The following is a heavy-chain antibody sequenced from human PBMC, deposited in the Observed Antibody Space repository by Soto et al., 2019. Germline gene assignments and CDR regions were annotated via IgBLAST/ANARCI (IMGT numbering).Heavy chain of an antibody. V-gene: IGHV4-39*01. J-gene: IGHJ4*02. CDR2: VHNSGST. D-gene: IGHD6-19*01. CDR3: MRGGGIAVAGY. Sequence: QLQLQESGPGLVKPSETLSLTCSVSGGSVSNTKYYWGWIRQPPGKGLEWLGSVHNSGSTYYSPSLNSRVTISADASKNQFSLRLDSVNAADTAVYYCMRGGGIAVAGYWGQGTLVTVSS. CDR1: GGSVSNTKYY.